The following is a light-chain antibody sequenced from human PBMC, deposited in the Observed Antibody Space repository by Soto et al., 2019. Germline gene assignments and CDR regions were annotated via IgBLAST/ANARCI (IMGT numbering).Light chain of an antibody. CDR2: EVS. CDR3: SSYSVTTTYV. V-gene: IGLV2-14*01. CDR1: SSDVGAYNY. J-gene: IGLJ1*01. Sequence: QSALTQPASVSGSPGQSITISCTGTSSDVGAYNYVSWYQQYPGTAPKVMIYEVSSRPSGVSHRFSGSKSGNTASLTISGLQPEDEADYYCSSYSVTTTYVFGTGTKLTVL.